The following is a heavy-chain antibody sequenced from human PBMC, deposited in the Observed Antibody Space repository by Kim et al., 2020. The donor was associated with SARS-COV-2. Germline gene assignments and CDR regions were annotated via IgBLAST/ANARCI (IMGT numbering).Heavy chain of an antibody. CDR3: TREGPTYYDILTGYTKPDAFDI. J-gene: IGHJ3*02. Sequence: GGSLRLSCTASGFTFGDYAMSWFRQAPGKGLEWVGFIRSKAYGGTTEYAASVKGRFTISRDDSKSIAYLQMNSLKTEDTAVYYCTREGPTYYDILTGYTKPDAFDIWGQGTMVTVSS. D-gene: IGHD3-9*01. V-gene: IGHV3-49*03. CDR2: IRSKAYGGTT. CDR1: GFTFGDYA.